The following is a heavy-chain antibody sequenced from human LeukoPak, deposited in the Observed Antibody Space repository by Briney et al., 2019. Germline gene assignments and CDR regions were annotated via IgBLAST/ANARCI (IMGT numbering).Heavy chain of an antibody. CDR3: ARRDGYCSSTRCYANWFDP. CDR2: IYPGDSDT. D-gene: IGHD2-2*01. V-gene: IGHV5-51*01. CDR1: GYSFSNYW. J-gene: IGHJ5*02. Sequence: EESLKISCKGSGYSFSNYWIGWARQMPGKGLEWMGIIYPGDSDTRYSPSFQGQVTISADKSISTAYVQWSNLKSSDTAIYYCARRDGYCSSTRCYANWFDPWGQGTLVTVSS.